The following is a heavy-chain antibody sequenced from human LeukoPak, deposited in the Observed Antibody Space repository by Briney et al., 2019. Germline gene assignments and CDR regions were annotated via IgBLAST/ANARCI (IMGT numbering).Heavy chain of an antibody. D-gene: IGHD6-19*01. V-gene: IGHV3-74*01. CDR3: ARDSSGWSLDY. J-gene: IGHJ4*02. CDR1: GFTFSNYW. Sequence: PGGSLRLSCATSGFTFSNYWMHWVRQAPGKGLVWVSRINSDGSSISYADSVKGRFTISRDNSKNTLYLQMNSLRAEDTAVYYCARDSSGWSLDYWGQGTLVTVSS. CDR2: INSDGSSI.